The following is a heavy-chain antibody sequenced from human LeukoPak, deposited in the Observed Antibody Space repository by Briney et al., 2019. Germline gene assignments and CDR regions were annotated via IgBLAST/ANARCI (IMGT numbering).Heavy chain of an antibody. D-gene: IGHD5-24*01. Sequence: PSETLSLTCTVSGGSISSSSYYWSWIRQPPGKGLEWIGYIYYSGSTNYNPSLKSRVTISVDTSKNQFSLKLSSVTAADTAVYYCARGQMAHNLCFDYWGQGTLVTVSS. V-gene: IGHV4-61*01. CDR1: GGSISSSSYY. CDR3: ARGQMAHNLCFDY. J-gene: IGHJ4*02. CDR2: IYYSGST.